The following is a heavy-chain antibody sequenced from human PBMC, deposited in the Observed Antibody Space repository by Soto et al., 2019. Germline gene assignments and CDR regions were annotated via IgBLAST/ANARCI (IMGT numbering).Heavy chain of an antibody. CDR1: GFTFSTYW. J-gene: IGHJ4*02. V-gene: IGHV3-21*04. CDR3: ARVSPPPDY. CDR2: ISSSSSYI. Sequence: GGSLRLSCAASGFTFSTYWMHWVRHAPGKGLEWVSSISSSSSYIYYADSVKGRFTISRDNAKNPLYLQMNSLRAEDTAVYYCARVSPPPDYWGQGTLVTVSS.